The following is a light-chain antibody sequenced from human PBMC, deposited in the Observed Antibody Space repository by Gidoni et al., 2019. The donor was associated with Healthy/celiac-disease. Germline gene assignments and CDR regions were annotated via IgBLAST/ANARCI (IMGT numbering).Light chain of an antibody. J-gene: IGLJ2*01. CDR1: SSDVGGYNY. CDR2: DVS. V-gene: IGLV2-14*03. Sequence: QSALTQPASVSGSPGQSLTISCTGTSSDVGGYNYVSWYPQHPGKAPKLMIYDVSNRPSGVSNRFSGSKSGNTASLTISGLQAEDEADYYCSSYTSSSTGVVFGGGTKLTVL. CDR3: SSYTSSSTGVV.